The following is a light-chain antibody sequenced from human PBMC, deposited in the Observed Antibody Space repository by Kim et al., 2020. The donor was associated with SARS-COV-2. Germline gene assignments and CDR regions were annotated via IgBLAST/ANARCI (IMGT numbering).Light chain of an antibody. CDR2: EDY. V-gene: IGLV6-57*03. CDR3: QSYDDTEWV. CDR1: SGSIASNY. J-gene: IGLJ3*02. Sequence: GKTVTTSCTRSSGSIASNYVQWFQQRPASATSTVIYEDYHRPSGVPDRFSGSIDRSSNSASLIISGLKPEDEADYYCQSYDDTEWVLGGGTKLTVL.